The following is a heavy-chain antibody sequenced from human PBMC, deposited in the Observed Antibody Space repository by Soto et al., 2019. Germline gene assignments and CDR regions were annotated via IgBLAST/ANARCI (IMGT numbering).Heavy chain of an antibody. CDR2: ISAYNGNT. CDR1: GYTFTSYG. D-gene: IGHD1-26*01. J-gene: IGHJ6*02. Sequence: GASVKVSCKASGYTFTSYGISWVRQAPGQGLEWMGWISAYNGNTNYAQKLQGRVTMTTDTSTSTAYMELRSLRSDDTAVYYCARYRSRPSRSYYYYGMDVWGQGTTVTAP. CDR3: ARYRSRPSRSYYYYGMDV. V-gene: IGHV1-18*01.